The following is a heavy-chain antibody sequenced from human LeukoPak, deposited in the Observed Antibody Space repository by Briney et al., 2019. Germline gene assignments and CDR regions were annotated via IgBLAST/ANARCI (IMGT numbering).Heavy chain of an antibody. CDR3: ARRTSYYYDSNGYYAPEEYDY. CDR2: INHSGST. J-gene: IGHJ4*02. D-gene: IGHD3-22*01. Sequence: SETLSLTCAVYGGSFSGYYWSWIRQPPGKGLEWIGEINHSGSTNYNPSLKSRVTISVDTSKNQFSLKLSSVTAADTAVYYCARRTSYYYDSNGYYAPEEYDYWGQGTLVTVSS. CDR1: GGSFSGYY. V-gene: IGHV4-34*01.